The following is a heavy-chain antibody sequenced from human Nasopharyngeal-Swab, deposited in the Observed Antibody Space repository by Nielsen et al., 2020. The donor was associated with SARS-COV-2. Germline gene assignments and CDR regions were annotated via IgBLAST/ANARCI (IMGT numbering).Heavy chain of an antibody. D-gene: IGHD6-19*01. CDR2: IYYSGST. Sequence: SETLSLTCTVSGGSISGYYWSWIRQPPGKGLEWIGYIYYSGSTNYNPSLKSRVTISVDTSKTQFSLNLNSVTAADTAVYYCARGSGSYYYAMDVWGQGTTVTASS. V-gene: IGHV4-59*01. CDR1: GGSISGYY. J-gene: IGHJ6*02. CDR3: ARGSGSYYYAMDV.